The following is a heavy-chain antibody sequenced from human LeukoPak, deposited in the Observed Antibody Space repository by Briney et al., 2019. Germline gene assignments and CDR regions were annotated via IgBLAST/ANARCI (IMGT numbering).Heavy chain of an antibody. CDR3: ARGGSSSSWYEIGFDP. Sequence: GASVKVSCKASGYIFTSYFMHWVRQAPGQGLEWMGLINPSGGSTRYAQKLQGRVTMTRDMSTSTAYMELSSLRSEDTAVYYCARGGSSSSWYEIGFDPWGQGTLVTVSS. J-gene: IGHJ5*02. V-gene: IGHV1-46*01. D-gene: IGHD6-13*01. CDR1: GYIFTSYF. CDR2: INPSGGST.